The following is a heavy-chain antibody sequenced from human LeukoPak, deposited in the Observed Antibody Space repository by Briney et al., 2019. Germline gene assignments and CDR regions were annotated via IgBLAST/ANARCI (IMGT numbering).Heavy chain of an antibody. J-gene: IGHJ6*02. CDR1: GGSISSGGYY. CDR2: IYYSGST. V-gene: IGHV4-31*03. D-gene: IGHD5-18*01. CDR3: ARDTGYSYGYDYYYGMDV. Sequence: PSETLSLTCTVSGGSISSGGYYWSWIRQHPGKGLEWIGDIYYSGSTYYNPSLKSRVTISVDTSKNQFSLKLSSVTAADTTVYYCARDTGYSYGYDYYYGMDVWGQGTTVTVSS.